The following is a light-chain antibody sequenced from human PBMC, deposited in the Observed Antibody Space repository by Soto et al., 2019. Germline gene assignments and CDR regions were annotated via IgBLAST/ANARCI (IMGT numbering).Light chain of an antibody. CDR3: QSYDPSNQV. Sequence: FMLTQPHAVSESPGKTVTISCTRTSGSIAINYVQWYQQRPGSAPTTVIYEDKKRPSGVPDRFSGSIDSSSNSASLAISGLKTEDESDDYCQSYDPSNQVFGGGTKLTVL. J-gene: IGLJ2*01. CDR1: SGSIAINY. V-gene: IGLV6-57*04. CDR2: EDK.